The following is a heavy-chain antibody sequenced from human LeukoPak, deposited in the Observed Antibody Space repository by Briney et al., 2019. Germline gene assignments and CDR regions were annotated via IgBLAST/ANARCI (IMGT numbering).Heavy chain of an antibody. D-gene: IGHD3-10*01. Sequence: PSETLSLTCTVSGGSISSGSYYWSWIRQPAGKGLEWIGRIYTSGSTNYNPSLKSRVTISVDTSKNQFSLKLSSVTAADTAVYYCARDGSRGSFYFDCWGQGTLVTVSS. V-gene: IGHV4-61*02. J-gene: IGHJ4*02. CDR2: IYTSGST. CDR3: ARDGSRGSFYFDC. CDR1: GGSISSGSYY.